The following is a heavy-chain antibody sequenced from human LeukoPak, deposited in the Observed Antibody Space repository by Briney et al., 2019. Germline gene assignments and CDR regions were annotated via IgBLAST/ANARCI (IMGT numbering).Heavy chain of an antibody. V-gene: IGHV3-53*01. CDR3: ARRAGAYSHPYDY. D-gene: IGHD4/OR15-4a*01. CDR1: GFTVSSNS. CDR2: IYSDNT. Sequence: GGSLKLSCTVSGFTVSSNSMSWVRQAPGKGLEWVSFIYSDNTHYSDSVKGRFTISRDNSKNTLYLQMNSLRAEDTAVYYCARRAGAYSHPYDYWGQGTLVTVSS. J-gene: IGHJ4*02.